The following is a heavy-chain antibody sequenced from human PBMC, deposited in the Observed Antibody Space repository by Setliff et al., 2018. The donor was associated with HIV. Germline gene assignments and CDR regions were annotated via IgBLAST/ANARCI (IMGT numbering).Heavy chain of an antibody. D-gene: IGHD2-2*02. CDR3: ARQERYCTSADCYRYFNY. Sequence: SETLSLTCSVSGGSISSSGYYWSWIRQHPGKGLEWLGYIHYSGTTYYSPSLESRLTISIDTSKNQFSLKLSSVTAADTAVYYCARQERYCTSADCYRYFNYWGQGTLVTVSS. CDR1: GGSISSSGYY. CDR2: IHYSGTT. J-gene: IGHJ4*02. V-gene: IGHV4-30-4*01.